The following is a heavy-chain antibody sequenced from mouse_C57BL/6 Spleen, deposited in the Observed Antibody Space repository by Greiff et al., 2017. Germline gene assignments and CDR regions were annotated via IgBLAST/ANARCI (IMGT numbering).Heavy chain of an antibody. Sequence: QVQLQQSGAELVRPGASVKLSCKASGYTFTSYGISWVKQRTGQGLEWIGEIYPSSGNTYYNEKFKGKATLTADKSSSTAYMELRGLTSEDSAVYFCARKAVVAIDYWGQGTTLTVSS. CDR3: ARKAVVAIDY. CDR2: IYPSSGNT. D-gene: IGHD1-1*01. V-gene: IGHV1-81*01. J-gene: IGHJ2*01. CDR1: GYTFTSYG.